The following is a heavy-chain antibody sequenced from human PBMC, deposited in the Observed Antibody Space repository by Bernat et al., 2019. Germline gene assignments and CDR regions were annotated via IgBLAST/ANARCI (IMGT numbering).Heavy chain of an antibody. J-gene: IGHJ4*02. CDR2: IGTAGDT. Sequence: EVQLVESGGGLVQPGGSLRLSCAASGFTFSSYDMHWVRQATGKGLEWVSAIGTAGDTYYPGSVKGRFTISRENAKNSLYLQMNSLRAGDAAVYYCARGEYSSGWYLWGQGTLVTVSS. CDR1: GFTFSSYD. D-gene: IGHD6-19*01. CDR3: ARGEYSSGWYL. V-gene: IGHV3-13*01.